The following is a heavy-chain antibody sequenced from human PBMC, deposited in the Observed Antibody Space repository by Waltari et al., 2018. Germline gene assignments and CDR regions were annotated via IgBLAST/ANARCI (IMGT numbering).Heavy chain of an antibody. J-gene: IGHJ6*03. D-gene: IGHD2-21*02. CDR2: IIPIFGTA. CDR3: ARDIVVVTAMRYYYYYMDV. Sequence: QVQLVQSGAEVKKPGSSVKVSCKASGGTFSLYAIRCVRPAPGHGLEWMGGIIPIFGTANYAQKFQGRVTITADESTSTAYMELSSLRSEDTAVYYCARDIVVVTAMRYYYYYMDVWGKGTTVTVSS. V-gene: IGHV1-69*01. CDR1: GGTFSLYA.